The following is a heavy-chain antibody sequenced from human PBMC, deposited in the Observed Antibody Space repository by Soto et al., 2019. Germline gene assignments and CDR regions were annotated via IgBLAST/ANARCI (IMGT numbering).Heavy chain of an antibody. CDR1: GGSISSYY. V-gene: IGHV4-59*08. CDR2: IYYSGST. D-gene: IGHD5-18*01. Sequence: SETLSLTCTVSGGSISSYYWSWIRQPPGKGLEWLGYIYYSGSTNYNPSLKSRVTISVDTSKNQFSLKLSSVTAADTAVYYCARGWVDTAMVLGYWGQGTLVTVS. CDR3: ARGWVDTAMVLGY. J-gene: IGHJ4*02.